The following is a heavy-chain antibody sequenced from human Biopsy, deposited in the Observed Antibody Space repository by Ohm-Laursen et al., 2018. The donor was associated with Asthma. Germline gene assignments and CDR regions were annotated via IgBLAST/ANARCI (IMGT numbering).Heavy chain of an antibody. CDR1: GSSISSGDLY. D-gene: IGHD3-22*01. V-gene: IGHV4-30-4*01. CDR2: IYYSGST. J-gene: IGHJ4*02. Sequence: SETLSLTCTVSGSSISSGDLYWSWIRQPPGKGLEWIGYIYYSGSTYYNPSLKSRVSISIDTSKNQFSLKLSSVTAADTAVYYCARAQDYYDSRGYYRSFDYWGQGTLVTVSS. CDR3: ARAQDYYDSRGYYRSFDY.